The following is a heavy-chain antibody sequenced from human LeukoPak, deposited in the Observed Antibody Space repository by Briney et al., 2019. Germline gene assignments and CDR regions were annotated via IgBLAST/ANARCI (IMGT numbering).Heavy chain of an antibody. CDR2: ITTSGGST. CDR3: AKRGNPTVGHHYLDV. D-gene: IGHD1-1*01. J-gene: IGHJ6*03. Sequence: GGSLRLSCAASGFTFSSYDMSWVGQAPGKGLEGVSSITTSGGSTFYADSVMGRLTISRDNSRNTLYLQMNSLSAEDTAIYYCAKRGNPTVGHHYLDVWGKGTTVSVSS. CDR1: GFTFSSYD. V-gene: IGHV3-23*01.